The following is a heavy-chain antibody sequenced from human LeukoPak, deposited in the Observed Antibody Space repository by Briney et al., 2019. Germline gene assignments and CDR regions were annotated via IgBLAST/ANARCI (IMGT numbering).Heavy chain of an antibody. V-gene: IGHV1-24*01. CDR3: ATGRFRYFDWLLSPFDY. Sequence: GASVKVSCKVSGYTLTELSMHWVRQAPGKGLEWMGGFDPEDGETIYAQKFQGRVTMTEDTSTGTAYMELSSLRSEDTAVYYCATGRFRYFDWLLSPFDYWGQGTLVTVSS. D-gene: IGHD3-9*01. CDR2: FDPEDGET. J-gene: IGHJ4*02. CDR1: GYTLTELS.